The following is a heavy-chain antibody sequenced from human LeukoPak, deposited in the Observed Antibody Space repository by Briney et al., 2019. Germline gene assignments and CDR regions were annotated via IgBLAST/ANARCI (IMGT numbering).Heavy chain of an antibody. Sequence: ASMKVSCKPSGYTFTSYGISWVRQAPGQGLEWMGWISAYNGNTNYAQKLQGRVTMTTDTSTGTAYMELRSLRSDDTAVYYCARALSSSLDYWGQGTLVTVSS. CDR3: ARALSSSLDY. D-gene: IGHD6-13*01. J-gene: IGHJ4*02. V-gene: IGHV1-18*01. CDR2: ISAYNGNT. CDR1: GYTFTSYG.